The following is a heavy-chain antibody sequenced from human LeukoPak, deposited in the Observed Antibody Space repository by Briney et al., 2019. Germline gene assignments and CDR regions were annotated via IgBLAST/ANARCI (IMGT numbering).Heavy chain of an antibody. V-gene: IGHV3-53*01. CDR2: IYSGGNT. D-gene: IGHD3-10*01. CDR3: ARESGAGRVGEHYFDY. Sequence: GGSLRLSCAASGFTFSSYSMNWVRQAPGKGLEWVSVIYSGGNTYYAESVKGRFTISRDNSKNTLYLEVNSLRADDTAVYYCARESGAGRVGEHYFDYWGQGTLVTVSS. J-gene: IGHJ4*02. CDR1: GFTFSSYS.